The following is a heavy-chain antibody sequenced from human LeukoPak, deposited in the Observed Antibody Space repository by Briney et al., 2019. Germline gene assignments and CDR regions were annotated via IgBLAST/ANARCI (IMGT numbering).Heavy chain of an antibody. D-gene: IGHD3-22*01. CDR1: GGSISSYY. Sequence: SETLSPTCTVSGGSISSYYWSWIRQPAGKGLEWIGRISSSGSTNYNPSLKSRVTISVDTSKNQFSLKLSSVTAADTAVYFCARGPYSYDSSGAFDIWGQGTMVTVSS. J-gene: IGHJ3*02. CDR2: ISSSGST. CDR3: ARGPYSYDSSGAFDI. V-gene: IGHV4-4*07.